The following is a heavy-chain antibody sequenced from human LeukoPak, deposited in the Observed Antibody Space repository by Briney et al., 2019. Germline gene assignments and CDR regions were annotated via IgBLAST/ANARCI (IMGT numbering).Heavy chain of an antibody. CDR1: GFTFSSYW. D-gene: IGHD2-15*01. V-gene: IGHV3-23*01. CDR2: ISGSGGST. CDR3: VVVVAATLEYNWFDP. J-gene: IGHJ5*02. Sequence: GGSLRLSCAASGFTFSSYWMHWVRQAPGKGLEWVSAISGSGGSTYYADSVKGRFTISRDNSKNTLYLQMNSLRAEDTAVYYSVVVVAATLEYNWFDPWGQGTLVTVSS.